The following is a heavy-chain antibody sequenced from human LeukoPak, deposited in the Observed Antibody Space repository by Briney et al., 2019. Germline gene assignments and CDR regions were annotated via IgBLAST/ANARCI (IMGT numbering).Heavy chain of an antibody. D-gene: IGHD5-12*01. CDR3: ARSTSAFDSPFDL. CDR1: GFTFSDYY. CDR2: ISSSSGYT. Sequence: GGSLRLSCAASGFTFSDYYMNWIRQAPGKGLEWVSYISSSSGYTKYADSVKGRFTISGDNAENSLYLQMSSLRAEDTAVYYCARSTSAFDSPFDLWGQGTLVTVSS. J-gene: IGHJ4*02. V-gene: IGHV3-11*06.